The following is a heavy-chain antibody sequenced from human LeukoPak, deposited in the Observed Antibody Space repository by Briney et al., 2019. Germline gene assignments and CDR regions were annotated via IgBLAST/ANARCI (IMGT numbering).Heavy chain of an antibody. V-gene: IGHV3-7*01. Sequence: GGSLRLSCAASGFTFSSYAMSWVRQAPGKGLEWVANIKQDGSEKYYVDSVKGRFTISRDNAKNSLYLQMNSLRAEDTAVYYCARFYSYGIYYFDYWGQGTLVTVSS. CDR3: ARFYSYGIYYFDY. D-gene: IGHD5-18*01. CDR2: IKQDGSEK. J-gene: IGHJ4*02. CDR1: GFTFSSYA.